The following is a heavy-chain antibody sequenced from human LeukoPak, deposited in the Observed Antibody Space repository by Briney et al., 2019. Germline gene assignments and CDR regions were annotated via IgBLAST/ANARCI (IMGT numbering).Heavy chain of an antibody. D-gene: IGHD6-19*01. V-gene: IGHV1-46*02. J-gene: IGHJ4*02. CDR2: INPSGGST. Sequence: ASVKVSCKASGYTFNNHYMYWVRQAPGQGLEWMGVINPSGGSTSYAQKFQGRVTVTRDTSTRTVYMEVNSLRSEDTAVYYCARQGTYSSAIGMGYWGQGTLVTVSS. CDR3: ARQGTYSSAIGMGY. CDR1: GYTFNNHY.